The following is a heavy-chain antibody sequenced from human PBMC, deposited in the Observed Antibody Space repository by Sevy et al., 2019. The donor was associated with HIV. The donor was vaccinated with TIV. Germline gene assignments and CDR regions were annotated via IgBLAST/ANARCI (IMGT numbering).Heavy chain of an antibody. CDR2: INPNSGGT. Sequence: ASVKLSCKASGYTFTGYYMHWVRQAPGQGLEWMGWINPNSGGTNYAQKFQGWVTMTRDTSISTAYMELSRLRSDDTAVYYCARATVTTGGAFDIWGQGTMVTVSS. J-gene: IGHJ3*02. CDR3: ARATVTTGGAFDI. CDR1: GYTFTGYY. D-gene: IGHD4-17*01. V-gene: IGHV1-2*04.